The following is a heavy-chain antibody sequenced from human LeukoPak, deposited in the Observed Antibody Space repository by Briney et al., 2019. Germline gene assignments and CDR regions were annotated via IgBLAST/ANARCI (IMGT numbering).Heavy chain of an antibody. Sequence: GGSLRLSCAASGFTVSSNYMSWVRQAPGKGLEWVSVIYSGGTTYYGDSVKGRFTISRDNSKNTLYLQMNSLRAEDTAVYYCARGYGSGRVNYAFDIWGQRTMVTVSS. J-gene: IGHJ3*02. CDR3: ARGYGSGRVNYAFDI. V-gene: IGHV3-53*01. D-gene: IGHD3-10*01. CDR1: GFTVSSNY. CDR2: IYSGGTT.